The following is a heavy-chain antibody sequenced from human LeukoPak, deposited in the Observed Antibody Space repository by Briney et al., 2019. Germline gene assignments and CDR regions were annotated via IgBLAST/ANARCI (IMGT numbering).Heavy chain of an antibody. V-gene: IGHV4-39*01. CDR3: ARQTGPGLFILP. CDR1: GFTFSSYAMH. D-gene: IGHD3/OR15-3a*01. J-gene: IGHJ4*02. Sequence: GSLRLSCAASGFTFSSYAMHWVRQPPGKGLEWIGSIYYSGNTYYNASLKSQVSISIDTSKNRFSLKLTSVTAADTAVYYCARQTGPGLFILPGGQGTLVTVSS. CDR2: IYYSGNT.